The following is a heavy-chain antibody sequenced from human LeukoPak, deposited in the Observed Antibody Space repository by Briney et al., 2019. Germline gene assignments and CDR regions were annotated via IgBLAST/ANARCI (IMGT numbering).Heavy chain of an antibody. CDR2: ISSSGSTI. Sequence: GGSLRLSCAASGFTFSDYYMSWIRQAPGKGLEWISYISSSGSTISYADSVKGRFTISRNNAKNSLYLQMNSLRADDTAVYYCARRYSSGCDYWGQGTLVTVSS. V-gene: IGHV3-11*04. J-gene: IGHJ4*02. D-gene: IGHD6-19*01. CDR1: GFTFSDYY. CDR3: ARRYSSGCDY.